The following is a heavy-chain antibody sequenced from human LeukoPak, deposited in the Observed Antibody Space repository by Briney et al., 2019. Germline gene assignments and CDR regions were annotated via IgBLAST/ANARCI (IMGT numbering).Heavy chain of an antibody. CDR2: IYVSGST. CDR1: GGSISSYY. J-gene: IGHJ4*02. Sequence: SETLSLTCTVSGGSISSYYWSWIRQPPGKGLEWIGYIYVSGSTNYNASLKSRVTISVDTPQNQFSLKLSSVTAADTAVYYCAREGRGFDYWGQGTLVTVSS. D-gene: IGHD3-10*01. V-gene: IGHV4-59*01. CDR3: AREGRGFDY.